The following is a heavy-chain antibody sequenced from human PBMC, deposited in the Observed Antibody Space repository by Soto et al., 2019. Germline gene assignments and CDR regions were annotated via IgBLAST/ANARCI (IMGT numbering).Heavy chain of an antibody. CDR3: ARASIVVVVAAKTNWFDP. J-gene: IGHJ5*02. V-gene: IGHV4-30-4*08. CDR1: GGSLSGDY. D-gene: IGHD2-15*01. Sequence: SETLSLTCAVYGGSLSGDYWSWIRQPPGKGLEWIGYIYYSGSTYYNPSLKSRVTISVDTSKNQFSLKLSSVTAADTAVYYCARASIVVVVAAKTNWFDPWGQGTLVTVSS. CDR2: IYYSGST.